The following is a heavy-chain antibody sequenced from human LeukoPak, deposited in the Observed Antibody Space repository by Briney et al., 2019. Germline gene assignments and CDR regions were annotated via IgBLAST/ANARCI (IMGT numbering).Heavy chain of an antibody. D-gene: IGHD3-22*01. Sequence: ASVKVSCKASGYTFTRYDINWVRQATGQGLEWMGWMNPKSGNTGHAQKFQGRVTITRDTSISTVYMELSSLRSEDTAVYYCASGNYYDSSGYYYDWFDPWGQGTLVTVSS. CDR2: MNPKSGNT. J-gene: IGHJ5*02. CDR3: ASGNYYDSSGYYYDWFDP. V-gene: IGHV1-8*03. CDR1: GYTFTRYD.